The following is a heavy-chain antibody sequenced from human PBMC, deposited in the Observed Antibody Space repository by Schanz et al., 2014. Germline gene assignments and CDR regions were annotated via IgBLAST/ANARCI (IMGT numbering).Heavy chain of an antibody. J-gene: IGHJ6*02. CDR1: GFTVNTNY. D-gene: IGHD2-21*01. CDR3: ARDSDRHVIVGHYGLDV. CDR2: IKQDESER. Sequence: LVESGGGVVQPGGSLRLSCAVSGFTVNTNYMSWVRQAPGKGLEWVANIKQDESERSYVDSVKGRFAITRDTSKNPVSLEMNSLRIEDTAVYHCARDSDRHVIVGHYGLDVWGQGTTVIVS. V-gene: IGHV3-7*01.